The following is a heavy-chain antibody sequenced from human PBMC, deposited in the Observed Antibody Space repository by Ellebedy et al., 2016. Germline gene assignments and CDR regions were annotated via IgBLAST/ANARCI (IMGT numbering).Heavy chain of an antibody. D-gene: IGHD2-15*01. V-gene: IGHV3-7*01. CDR2: INQDGSRK. J-gene: IGHJ4*02. CDR3: ARIYCGGGGCYYDF. Sequence: GGSLRLSCAASGFSFSTFWMSWVRQAPGKGLEWVANINQDGSRKYYVDSVKGRFTISRDNAKNSLYLQTNSLRAEDTAVYYCARIYCGGGGCYYDFWGQGTLATVSS. CDR1: GFSFSTFW.